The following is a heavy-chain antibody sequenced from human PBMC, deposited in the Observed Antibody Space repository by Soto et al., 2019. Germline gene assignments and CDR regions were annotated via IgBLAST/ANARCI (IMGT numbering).Heavy chain of an antibody. V-gene: IGHV3-33*01. CDR2: IWYDGSNK. Sequence: PGGSLRLSCAASGFTFSSYGMHWVRQAPGKGLEWVAVIWYDGSNKYYADSVKGRFTISRDNSKNTLYLQMNSLRAEDTAVYYCERAPFIPGGYYYHGMDVWGQGTTVTVSS. J-gene: IGHJ6*02. CDR3: ERAPFIPGGYYYHGMDV. D-gene: IGHD3-10*01. CDR1: GFTFSSYG.